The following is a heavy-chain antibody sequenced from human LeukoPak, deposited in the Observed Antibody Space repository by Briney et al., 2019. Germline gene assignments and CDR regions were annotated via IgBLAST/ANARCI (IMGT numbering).Heavy chain of an antibody. V-gene: IGHV3-48*04. Sequence: PGGSLRLSCAASGFTFSSYWMSWVRQAPGKGLEWVSYISSSSNTIYYADSVKGRFTISRDNAKNSLFLQMNSLRAEDTAVYYCARSVVPAAIRVGFDYWGQGTLVTVSS. J-gene: IGHJ4*02. D-gene: IGHD2-2*02. CDR2: ISSSSNTI. CDR1: GFTFSSYW. CDR3: ARSVVPAAIRVGFDY.